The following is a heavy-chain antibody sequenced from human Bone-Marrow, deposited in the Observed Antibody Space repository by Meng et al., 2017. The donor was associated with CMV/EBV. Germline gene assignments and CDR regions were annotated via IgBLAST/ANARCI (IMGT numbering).Heavy chain of an antibody. V-gene: IGHV3-48*04. D-gene: IGHD2/OR15-2a*01. CDR1: GFTFSSYS. J-gene: IGHJ6*02. CDR3: ASFSH. Sequence: GESLKISCAASGFTFSSYSINWVRQAPGKGLEWVSYISSRSTTIHYADSVKGRFTVSRDNAKKSLYLQMNSLRAEDTAVYYCASFSHWGQGTTVTVSS. CDR2: ISSRSTTI.